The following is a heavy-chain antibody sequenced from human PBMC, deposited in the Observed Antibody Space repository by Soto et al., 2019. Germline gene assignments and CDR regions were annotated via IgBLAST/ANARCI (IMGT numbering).Heavy chain of an antibody. V-gene: IGHV3-30*18. D-gene: IGHD2-15*01. J-gene: IGHJ4*02. Sequence: GGSLRLSCAASGFTFSSYGMHWVRQAPGKGLEWVAVISYDGSNKYYADSVKGRFTISRDNSKNTLYLQMNSLRAEDTAVYYCAKGLVVVADYWGQGTLVTVSS. CDR3: AKGLVVVADY. CDR1: GFTFSSYG. CDR2: ISYDGSNK.